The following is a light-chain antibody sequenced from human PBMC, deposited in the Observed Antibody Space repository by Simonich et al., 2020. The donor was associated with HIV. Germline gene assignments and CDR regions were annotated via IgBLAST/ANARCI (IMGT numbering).Light chain of an antibody. V-gene: IGKV1-12*01. CDR3: QQSYSTLPYT. Sequence: DIQMTQSPSSVSASVGDRVTTTCRASQGISSWLAWAQQKPXKAPKLLIYAASSLQSGVPSRFSGSGSGTDXTLTISSLQPEDFATYYCQQSYSTLPYTFGQXXKLXXK. J-gene: IGKJ2*01. CDR1: QGISSW. CDR2: AAS.